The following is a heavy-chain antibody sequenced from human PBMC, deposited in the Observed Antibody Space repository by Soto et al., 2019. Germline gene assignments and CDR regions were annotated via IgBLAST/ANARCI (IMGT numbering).Heavy chain of an antibody. Sequence: SQTLSLTCTVSGGSISSYYWSWIRQPPGKGLEWIGYIYYSGSTNYNPSLKSRVTISVDTSKNQFSLKLSSVTAADTAVYYCARHEGSSWRTYYYYYMDVWGKGTTVTVSS. CDR3: ARHEGSSWRTYYYYYMDV. V-gene: IGHV4-59*08. J-gene: IGHJ6*03. CDR1: GGSISSYY. D-gene: IGHD6-13*01. CDR2: IYYSGST.